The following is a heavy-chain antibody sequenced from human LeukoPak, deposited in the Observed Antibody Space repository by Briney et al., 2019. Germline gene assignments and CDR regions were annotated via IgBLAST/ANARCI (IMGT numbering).Heavy chain of an antibody. J-gene: IGHJ4*02. D-gene: IGHD1-26*01. V-gene: IGHV1-2*02. Sequence: GATVKVSCKASGYTFTDYYLNWVRQAPGQGLEWMGWINPNSGGTNYAQKSQGRVTMTRDTSISTAYMELSSLRSDDTAMYYCTRALGSDYWGQGTLVTVSS. CDR2: INPNSGGT. CDR1: GYTFTDYY. CDR3: TRALGSDY.